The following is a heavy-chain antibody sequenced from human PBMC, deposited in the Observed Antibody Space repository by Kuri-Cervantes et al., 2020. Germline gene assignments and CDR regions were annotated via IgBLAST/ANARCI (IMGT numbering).Heavy chain of an antibody. CDR3: ASSIAPSGGLGY. D-gene: IGHD1-26*01. CDR2: IIPIFGTA. J-gene: IGHJ4*02. V-gene: IGHV1-69*05. Sequence: SVKVSCKASGGTFSSYAISWVRQAPGQGLEWMGGIIPIFGTANYAQKFQGRVTITTDESTSTAYMELSSLRSEDTAVYYCASSIAPSGGLGYWGQGTLVTVSS. CDR1: GGTFSSYA.